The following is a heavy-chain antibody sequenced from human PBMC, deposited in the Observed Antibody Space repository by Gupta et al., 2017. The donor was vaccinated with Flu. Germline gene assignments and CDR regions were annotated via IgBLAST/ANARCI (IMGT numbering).Heavy chain of an antibody. Sequence: WGWIRQLPGKGLEWIGYVYLNGDTYYNPSLQSRVSISVDRSKNQFSLEVGSVTAADTAVYFCARRGAYFFDFWGQGTLVTVSS. CDR2: VYLNGDT. D-gene: IGHD3-16*01. V-gene: IGHV4-31*02. J-gene: IGHJ4*02. CDR3: ARRGAYFFDF.